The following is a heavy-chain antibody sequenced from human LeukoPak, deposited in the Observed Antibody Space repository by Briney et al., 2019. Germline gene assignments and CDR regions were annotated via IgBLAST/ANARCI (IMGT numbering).Heavy chain of an antibody. CDR1: GFTFSSYG. Sequence: GGSLSLSCAASGFTFSSYGMHWVRQAPGKGLEWVAFIRYDGSNKYYADSVKGRFTISRDNSKNTLYLQMNSLRAEDTAVYYCATWPPETYSGAFDIWGQGTMVTVSS. CDR3: ATWPPETYSGAFDI. CDR2: IRYDGSNK. D-gene: IGHD2-21*01. J-gene: IGHJ3*02. V-gene: IGHV3-30*02.